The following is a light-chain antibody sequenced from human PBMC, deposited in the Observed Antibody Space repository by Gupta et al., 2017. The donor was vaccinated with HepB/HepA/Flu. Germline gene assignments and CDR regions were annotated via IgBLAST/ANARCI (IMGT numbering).Light chain of an antibody. Sequence: SVGDIVTITCRASQSISSYLNWYQQKPGKAPELLIYAASTLQTGVPSRFSGSGSGTDFTLTVSSLQPEDFATYYCQETDDTPSTFGGGTKVEIK. CDR3: QETDDTPST. J-gene: IGKJ4*01. CDR2: AAS. CDR1: QSISSY. V-gene: IGKV1-39*01.